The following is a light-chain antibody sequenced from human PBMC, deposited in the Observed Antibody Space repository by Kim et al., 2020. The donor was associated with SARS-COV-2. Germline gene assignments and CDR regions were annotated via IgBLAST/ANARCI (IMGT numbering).Light chain of an antibody. J-gene: IGLJ3*02. CDR1: SSDVGSYNL. Sequence: QSVLTQPASVSGSPGQSITISCTGTSSDVGSYNLVSWYQQHPGKAPKLMVFEVSKRPSGVSNRFSGSKSGNTASLTISGLQAEDEADYYCCSYAGSSTLWVFGGGTKSPS. V-gene: IGLV2-23*02. CDR3: CSYAGSSTLWV. CDR2: EVS.